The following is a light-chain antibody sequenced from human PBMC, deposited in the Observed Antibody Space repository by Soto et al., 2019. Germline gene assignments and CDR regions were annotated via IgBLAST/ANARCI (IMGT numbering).Light chain of an antibody. Sequence: IVLAQSPGTLSLSPGEKATLSCRASQTVTGTSLAWYQQKPGQGPRLLIYGVSIRATGLPDRFSGSGSGTDFTLTTSRLEPEDFAVYFCQQYVDSPYTFGQGTKLEI. V-gene: IGKV3-20*01. CDR2: GVS. CDR1: QTVTGTS. CDR3: QQYVDSPYT. J-gene: IGKJ2*01.